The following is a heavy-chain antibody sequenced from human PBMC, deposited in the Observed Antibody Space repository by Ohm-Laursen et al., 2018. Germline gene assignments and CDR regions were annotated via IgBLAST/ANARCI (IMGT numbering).Heavy chain of an antibody. CDR2: IYYSGST. CDR3: ARMNYYDSRGADY. Sequence: SQTLSLTCTVSGGSMSRYYWTWIRQPPGKGLEWIGHIYYSGSTTYNPSLKSRVTISVDTSNNQFSLKLSSVTAADTAVYYCARMNYYDSRGADYWGQGTLVTVSS. J-gene: IGHJ4*02. D-gene: IGHD3-22*01. V-gene: IGHV4-59*01. CDR1: GGSMSRYY.